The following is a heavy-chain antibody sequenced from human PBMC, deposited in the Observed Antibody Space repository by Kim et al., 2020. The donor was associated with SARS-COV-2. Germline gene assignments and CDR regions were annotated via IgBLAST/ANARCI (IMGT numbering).Heavy chain of an antibody. CDR3: AKGSSWSNYFDY. CDR1: GFTFSSYG. V-gene: IGHV3-30*18. J-gene: IGHJ4*01. D-gene: IGHD6-13*01. Sequence: GGSLRLSCAASGFTFSSYGMHWVRQAPGKGLEWVAVISYDGSNKYYADSVKGRFTISRDNSKNTLYLQMNSLRAEDTAVYYCAKGSSWSNYFDYWGHGT. CDR2: ISYDGSNK.